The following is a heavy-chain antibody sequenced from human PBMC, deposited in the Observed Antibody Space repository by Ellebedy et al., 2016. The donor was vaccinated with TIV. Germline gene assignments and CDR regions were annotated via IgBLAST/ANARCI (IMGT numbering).Heavy chain of an antibody. CDR3: ARGPAGFTIFGVVSPPHYGMDV. Sequence: SETLSLXXAVYGGSFSGYYWSWIRQPPGKGLEWIGEINHSGSTNYNPSLKSRVTISVDTSKNQFSLKLSSVAAADTAVYYCARGPAGFTIFGVVSPPHYGMDVWGQGTTVTVSS. CDR1: GGSFSGYY. J-gene: IGHJ6*02. CDR2: INHSGST. D-gene: IGHD3-3*01. V-gene: IGHV4-34*01.